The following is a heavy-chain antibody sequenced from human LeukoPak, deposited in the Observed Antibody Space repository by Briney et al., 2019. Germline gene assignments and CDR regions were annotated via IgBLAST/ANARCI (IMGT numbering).Heavy chain of an antibody. D-gene: IGHD6-19*01. CDR1: GGSFSGYY. Sequence: SETLSLTCAVYGGSFSGYYWSWIRQPPGKGLEWIGEINHSGSTNYNPSLKSRVTISVDTSKNQFSLKLSSVTAADTAVYYCARRVRSGWYVFDPWGQGILVTVSS. CDR2: INHSGST. J-gene: IGHJ5*02. CDR3: ARRVRSGWYVFDP. V-gene: IGHV4-34*01.